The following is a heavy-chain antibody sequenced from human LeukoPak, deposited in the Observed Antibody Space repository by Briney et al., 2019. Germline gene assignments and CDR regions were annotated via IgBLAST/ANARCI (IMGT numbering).Heavy chain of an antibody. J-gene: IGHJ5*02. D-gene: IGHD1-7*01. CDR2: IIPIFGTA. CDR1: GGTFSSYA. CDR3: ARDYGYNWNYGGGGWFDP. Sequence: SVKVSCKASGGTFSSYAISWVRQAPGQGLEWMGRIIPIFGTANYAQKFQGRVTITTDESTSTAYMELSSLRSEDTAVYYCARDYGYNWNYGGGGWFDPWGQGTLLTVSS. V-gene: IGHV1-69*05.